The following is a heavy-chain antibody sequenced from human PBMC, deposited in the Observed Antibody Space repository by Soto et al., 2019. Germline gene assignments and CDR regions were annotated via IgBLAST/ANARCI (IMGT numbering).Heavy chain of an antibody. CDR3: AKDRGIAVRDFDY. CDR1: RITFSTYA. D-gene: IGHD6-19*01. CDR2: ISGSGGTT. J-gene: IGHJ4*02. Sequence: PGGSLRLSCAASRITFSTYAMSWVRQAPGKGLEWVSAISGSGGTTYYADSVKGRFTISRDNSKNTLYLQMNSLRVEDTAVYYCAKDRGIAVRDFDYWGQGTLVTVSS. V-gene: IGHV3-23*01.